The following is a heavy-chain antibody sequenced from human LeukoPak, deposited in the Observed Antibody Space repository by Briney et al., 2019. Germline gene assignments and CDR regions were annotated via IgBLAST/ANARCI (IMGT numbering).Heavy chain of an antibody. J-gene: IGHJ4*02. CDR3: ARGSYSSSWYEV. Sequence: ASVKVSCKASGYTFTSYGISWVRQAPGQGLEWMGWISAYNGNTNYAQKFQGRVTMTRDTSISTAYMELSRLRSDDTAVYYCARGSYSSSWYEVWGQGTLVTVSS. CDR1: GYTFTSYG. CDR2: ISAYNGNT. D-gene: IGHD6-13*01. V-gene: IGHV1-18*01.